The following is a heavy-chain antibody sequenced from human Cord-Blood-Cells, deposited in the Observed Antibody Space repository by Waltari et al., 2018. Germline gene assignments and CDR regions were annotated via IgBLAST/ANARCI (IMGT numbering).Heavy chain of an antibody. V-gene: IGHV1-69*01. CDR2: IIPIFGTA. D-gene: IGHD2-21*02. CDR1: GGTFSSYA. Sequence: QVQLVQSGAEVKKPGSSVTVSCKTSGGTFSSYAISWVRHAPGQGLEWMGGIIPIFGTANYAQKFQGRLPITADEATTTAYMELSSLRSEDTAVYYCASVVVTAYYWGQGTLVTVSS. CDR3: ASVVVTAYY. J-gene: IGHJ4*02.